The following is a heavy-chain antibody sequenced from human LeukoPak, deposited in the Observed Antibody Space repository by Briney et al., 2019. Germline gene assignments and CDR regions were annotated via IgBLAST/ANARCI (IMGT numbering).Heavy chain of an antibody. J-gene: IGHJ4*02. Sequence: GGSLRLYCAASGFTFSSYAMSWVRQAPGKGLEWVSAISGSGGSTYYADSVKGRFTISRDNSKNTLYLQMNSLRAEDTAVYYCAKDSSDFWSGYYKGYYFDYWGQGTLVTVSS. CDR2: ISGSGGST. CDR3: AKDSSDFWSGYYKGYYFDY. V-gene: IGHV3-23*01. D-gene: IGHD3-3*01. CDR1: GFTFSSYA.